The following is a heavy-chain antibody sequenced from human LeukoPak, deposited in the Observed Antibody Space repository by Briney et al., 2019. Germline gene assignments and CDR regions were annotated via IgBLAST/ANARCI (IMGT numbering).Heavy chain of an antibody. CDR2: ISAYDGNT. Sequence: VASVKVSCKASGYTFSSYGISWVRQAPGQGLEWMGWISAYDGNTDYAQNLQGRVTMTTDTSTSTAYMELRSLRSDDTAVYYCARAVRGYSYAYLQYWGQGTLVTVSS. D-gene: IGHD5-18*01. CDR3: ARAVRGYSYAYLQY. V-gene: IGHV1-18*01. CDR1: GYTFSSYG. J-gene: IGHJ4*02.